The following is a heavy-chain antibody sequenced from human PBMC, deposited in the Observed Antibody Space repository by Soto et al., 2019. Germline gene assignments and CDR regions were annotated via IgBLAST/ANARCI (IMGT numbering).Heavy chain of an antibody. CDR2: ISYDGSNK. Sequence: QVQLVESGGGVVQPGRSLRLSCAASGFTFSSYAMHWVRQAPGKGLEWVAVISYDGSNKYYADSVKGRFTISRDNSKNTLYLQSNSLRAEDTAVYYCARDTGSGYCSSTSCYARDYYGMDVWGQGTTVTVSS. V-gene: IGHV3-30-3*01. CDR3: ARDTGSGYCSSTSCYARDYYGMDV. D-gene: IGHD2-2*01. J-gene: IGHJ6*02. CDR1: GFTFSSYA.